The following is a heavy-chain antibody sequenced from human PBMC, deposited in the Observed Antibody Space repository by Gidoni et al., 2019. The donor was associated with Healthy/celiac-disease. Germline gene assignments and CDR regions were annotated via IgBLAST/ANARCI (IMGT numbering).Heavy chain of an antibody. CDR2: ISGSGGST. J-gene: IGHJ3*02. Sequence: EVQLLESGGGLVQPGGSLRLSCAASGFTFSSYAMSWVRQAPGKGLEWVSAISGSGGSTYYADSVKGRFTISRDNSKNTLYLQMNSLRAEDTAVYYCAKDLRITMIVVAADAFDIWGQGTMVTVSS. D-gene: IGHD3-22*01. CDR3: AKDLRITMIVVAADAFDI. CDR1: GFTFSSYA. V-gene: IGHV3-23*01.